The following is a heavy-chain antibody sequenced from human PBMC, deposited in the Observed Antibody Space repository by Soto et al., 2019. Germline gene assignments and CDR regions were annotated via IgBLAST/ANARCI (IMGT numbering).Heavy chain of an antibody. CDR2: ISYDGSNK. CDR3: AKSILFGELSSFDY. Sequence: QVQLVETGGGVVQPGRSLRLSCAASGFTFSSFGMHWVRQAPGKGLEWVAVISYDGSNKYYADSVKGRFTISRDNSKNTLYLKMNSLRAEDTAVYYCAKSILFGELSSFDYWGQVTLVTVSS. D-gene: IGHD3-10*01. J-gene: IGHJ4*02. V-gene: IGHV3-30*18. CDR1: GFTFSSFG.